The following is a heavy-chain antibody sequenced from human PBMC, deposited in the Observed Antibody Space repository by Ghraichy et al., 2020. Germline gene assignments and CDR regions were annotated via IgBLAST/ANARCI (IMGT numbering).Heavy chain of an antibody. Sequence: GGSLRLSCAASGFNFNTNIIHWVRQAPGKGLEWVTAISHDGNSKYYADSVKDRFTISRDNSENTVYLQMNSLIAEDTAVYYCAREKDSSGRCWFFDPWGQGTLVTVSS. CDR1: GFNFNTNI. J-gene: IGHJ5*02. D-gene: IGHD3-22*01. CDR2: ISHDGNSK. CDR3: AREKDSSGRCWFFDP. V-gene: IGHV3-30*04.